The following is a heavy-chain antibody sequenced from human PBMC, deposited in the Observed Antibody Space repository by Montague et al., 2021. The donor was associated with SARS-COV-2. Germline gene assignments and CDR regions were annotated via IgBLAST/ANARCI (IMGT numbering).Heavy chain of an antibody. CDR3: ARDGYSSGWNGLHWFDP. Sequence: TLSLTCTVSIGSISSGSYYWSWIRQPAGKGLEWIGRIYTSGSTNYNPSLKGRVTISVDASKNQFSLKLSSVTAADTAVYYCARDGYSSGWNGLHWFDPWGQGTLVTVSS. D-gene: IGHD6-25*01. J-gene: IGHJ5*02. CDR2: IYTSGST. V-gene: IGHV4-61*02. CDR1: IGSISSGSYY.